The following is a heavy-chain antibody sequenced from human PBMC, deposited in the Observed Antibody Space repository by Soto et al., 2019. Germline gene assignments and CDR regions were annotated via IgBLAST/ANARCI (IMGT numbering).Heavy chain of an antibody. J-gene: IGHJ6*03. V-gene: IGHV3-23*01. D-gene: IGHD5-12*01. CDR3: ANRIVATNSYSMDV. CDR1: GFTFSTYA. Sequence: EVQLLESGGGLVQPGGSMRLSCAASGFTFSTYAMSWVRQAPGKGLEWVSAITGSGGSTYYADSVKGRFTISRDNSKNTLYLQMNSLSAEDTAVYYCANRIVATNSYSMDVWGKGTTVTVSS. CDR2: ITGSGGST.